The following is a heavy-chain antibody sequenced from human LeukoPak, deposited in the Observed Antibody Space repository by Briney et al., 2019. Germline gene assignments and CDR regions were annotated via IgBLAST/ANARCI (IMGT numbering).Heavy chain of an antibody. CDR1: GYTFTSYG. J-gene: IGHJ5*02. CDR2: ISAYNGNT. D-gene: IGHD5/OR15-5a*01. V-gene: IGHV1-18*01. CDR3: ARFTRDKQSPRSTYSFDP. Sequence: GASVKVSCKASGYTFTSYGISWVGQAPGQGGEGMGWISAYNGNTNYAQKLQGRVTMTTDTSTSTAYMELRSPRSDDAAVYYCARFTRDKQSPRSTYSFDPWGQGTLVTVSS.